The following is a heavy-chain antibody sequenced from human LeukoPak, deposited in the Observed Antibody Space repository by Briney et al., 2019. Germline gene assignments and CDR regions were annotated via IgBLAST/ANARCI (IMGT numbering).Heavy chain of an antibody. Sequence: ASVKVSCKAYGYRFRDHYIHWVRQAPGQGLEYLGWINPNSGGTNYAQKFQGRVTLTRDTSTDTAYIHLDSLTSDDTAVYFCARGYFGDYVLDTWGQGTLVTVSS. J-gene: IGHJ5*02. CDR2: INPNSGGT. V-gene: IGHV1-2*02. D-gene: IGHD4-17*01. CDR1: GYRFRDHY. CDR3: ARGYFGDYVLDT.